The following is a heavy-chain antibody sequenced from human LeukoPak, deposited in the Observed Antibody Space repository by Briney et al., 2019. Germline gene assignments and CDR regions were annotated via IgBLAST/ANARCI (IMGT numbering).Heavy chain of an antibody. V-gene: IGHV3-23*01. Sequence: GGSLSLSCAASGFTFSSYGMSWVRQAPGKGLEWVSAISGSGGSTYYADSVKGRFTISRDNSKNTLYLQMNSLRAEDTAVYYCAKDIVVVPAASNFDYWGQGTLVTVSS. D-gene: IGHD2-2*01. J-gene: IGHJ4*02. CDR2: ISGSGGST. CDR3: AKDIVVVPAASNFDY. CDR1: GFTFSSYG.